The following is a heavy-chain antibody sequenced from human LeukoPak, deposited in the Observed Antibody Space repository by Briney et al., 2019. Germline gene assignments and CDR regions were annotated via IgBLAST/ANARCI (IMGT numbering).Heavy chain of an antibody. V-gene: IGHV4-4*07. CDR3: AREGLRYDSSGYWSVYYFDY. CDR1: GGSISSYY. CDR2: IYTSGST. D-gene: IGHD3-22*01. Sequence: SETLSLTCTVSGGSISSYYWCWIRQPAGKGLEWIGRIYTSGSTNYNPSLKSRVTMSVDTSKNQFSLKLSSVTAADTAVYYCAREGLRYDSSGYWSVYYFDYWGQGTLVTVSS. J-gene: IGHJ4*02.